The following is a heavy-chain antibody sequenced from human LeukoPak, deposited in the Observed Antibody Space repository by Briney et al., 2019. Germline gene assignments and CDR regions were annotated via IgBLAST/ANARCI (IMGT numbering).Heavy chain of an antibody. CDR3: ASAPRELFRLDY. D-gene: IGHD1-7*01. V-gene: IGHV1-2*02. CDR2: INPNSGGT. Sequence: ASVKVSCKASGYTFTGYYMHWVRQAPGQGLEWMGWINPNSGGTNYAQKFQGRVTMTRDTSISTAYMEPSRLRSDDTAVYYCASAPRELFRLDYWDQGSLVNVSS. CDR1: GYTFTGYY. J-gene: IGHJ4*02.